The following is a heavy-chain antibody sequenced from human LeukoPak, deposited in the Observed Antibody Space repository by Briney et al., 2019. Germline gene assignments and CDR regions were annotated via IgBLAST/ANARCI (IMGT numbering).Heavy chain of an antibody. V-gene: IGHV3-23*01. CDR3: VKIAPDLP. J-gene: IGHJ5*02. CDR1: GFTFSSYG. D-gene: IGHD2-21*01. Sequence: GGSLRLSCAASGFTFSSYGMTWVRQAPGKGLEWVSAISDNGGSIFYADSVKGRFTISRDNSKNSLYLQMNSLRADDTAVYYCVKIAPDLPWGQGTLVTVSS. CDR2: ISDNGGSI.